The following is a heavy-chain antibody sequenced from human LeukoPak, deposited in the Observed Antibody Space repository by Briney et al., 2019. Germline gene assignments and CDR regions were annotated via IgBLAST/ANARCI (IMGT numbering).Heavy chain of an antibody. V-gene: IGHV4-34*01. CDR2: INHSGST. Sequence: SETLSLTCAVYGGSFSGYYWSWIRQPPGKGLEWIGEINHSGSTNYNPSLKSRVTISVDTSKNQFSLKLSSVTAADMAVYYCARGGLPRPFDYWGQGTLVTVSS. CDR3: ARGGLPRPFDY. J-gene: IGHJ4*02. CDR1: GGSFSGYY.